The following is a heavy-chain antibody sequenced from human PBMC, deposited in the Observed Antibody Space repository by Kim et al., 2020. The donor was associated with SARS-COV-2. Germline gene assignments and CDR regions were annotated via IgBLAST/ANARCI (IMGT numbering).Heavy chain of an antibody. CDR2: INTKTGNP. Sequence: ASVKVSCKASGYTFTNNPINWVRQAPGQGLEWMGRINTKTGNPMYGQGFTGRFALSLDTSVSTAYLDISSLKAEDTAVYYCARGPGPVDYWGQGTLVTVS. J-gene: IGHJ4*02. CDR1: GYTFTNNP. CDR3: ARGPGPVDY. V-gene: IGHV7-4-1*02.